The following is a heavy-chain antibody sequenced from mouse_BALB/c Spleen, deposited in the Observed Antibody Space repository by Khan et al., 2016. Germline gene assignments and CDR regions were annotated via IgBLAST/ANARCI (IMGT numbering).Heavy chain of an antibody. CDR1: DYTFTSYW. J-gene: IGHJ2*01. CDR2: IAPGSSNT. CDR3: AGGLLCFVDS. V-gene: IGHV1S41*01. Sequence: DLVKPGASVKLSCKASDYTFTSYWINWIRQRPGQGLEWIGRIAPGSSNTHYNEMFKDKATLTVDTSSSSAYIHLTSLPAEDAAVYFGAGGLLCFVDSWGRGTTLTVSS.